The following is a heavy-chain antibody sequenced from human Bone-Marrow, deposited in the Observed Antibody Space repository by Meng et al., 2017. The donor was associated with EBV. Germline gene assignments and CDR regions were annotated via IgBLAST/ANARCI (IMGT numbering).Heavy chain of an antibody. V-gene: IGHV4-4*02. D-gene: IGHD3-16*02. CDR3: ALYVWGSYRDNWFDP. CDR2: IFHTGST. Sequence: QGPRQESGPGLVKPSGTLSLTCAVSGDSISSNKWWNWVRQPPGKGLEWIGEIFHTGSTNCNPSLKSRVTMSVDKSKNQFSLELTSVTAADTAVYYCALYVWGSYRDNWFDPWGQGILVTVSS. J-gene: IGHJ5*02. CDR1: GDSISSNKW.